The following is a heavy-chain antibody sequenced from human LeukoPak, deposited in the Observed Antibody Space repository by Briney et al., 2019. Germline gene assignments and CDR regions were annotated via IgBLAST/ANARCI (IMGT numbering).Heavy chain of an antibody. CDR3: ARIDYYDSSGYYRPFDY. J-gene: IGHJ4*02. V-gene: IGHV5-10-1*01. D-gene: IGHD3-22*01. CDR2: IYPSNSYT. CDR1: GYSFTSYW. Sequence: GESLKISCKGSGYSFTSYWISWVRQMPGKGLEWMGRIYPSNSYTNYSPSFQGHVTISADKSISTAYLQWSSLKASDTAMYYCARIDYYDSSGYYRPFDYWGQGTLVTVSS.